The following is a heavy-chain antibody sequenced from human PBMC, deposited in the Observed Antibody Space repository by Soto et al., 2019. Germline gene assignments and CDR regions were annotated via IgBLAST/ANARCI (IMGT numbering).Heavy chain of an antibody. CDR1: GFTFSSYE. D-gene: IGHD3-22*01. CDR2: ISSSGSTI. Sequence: EVQLVESGGGLVQPGGSLRLSCAASGFTFSSYEMNWVRQAPGKGLEWVSYISSSGSTIYYADSVKGRFTISRDNAKNSLYLQMNSLSAEDTAVYYCERDGAAYYYDSSGYYHNWFDPWGQGTLVTVSS. CDR3: ERDGAAYYYDSSGYYHNWFDP. V-gene: IGHV3-48*03. J-gene: IGHJ5*02.